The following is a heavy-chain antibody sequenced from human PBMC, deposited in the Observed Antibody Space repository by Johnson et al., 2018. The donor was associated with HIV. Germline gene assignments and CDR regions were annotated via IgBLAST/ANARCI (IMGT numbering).Heavy chain of an antibody. Sequence: VQLVESGGGLVQPGGSLRLSCAASGFTFSSAWMSWVRQAPGKGLEWVGRIKSKTDGGTTDYAAPVTGRFTISRVDSKNALFLQMNSLKTEDTAVYFCSTDQAGDYVWGSYRYAFDIWGQGTMVTVSS. CDR2: IKSKTDGGTT. CDR1: GFTFSSAW. D-gene: IGHD3-16*02. CDR3: STDQAGDYVWGSYRYAFDI. J-gene: IGHJ3*02. V-gene: IGHV3-15*01.